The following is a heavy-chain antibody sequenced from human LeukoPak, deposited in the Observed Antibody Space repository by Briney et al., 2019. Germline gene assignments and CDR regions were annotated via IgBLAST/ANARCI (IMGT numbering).Heavy chain of an antibody. CDR1: GHTFSISW. CDR2: IYVGDSDT. Sequence: PGDSLKISCKGSGHTFSISWIGWVRQKPGEGLEWMGIIYVGDSDTRYNPSFRGQVTISADRSTSTAYLQWSSLKSSDTAIYYCARCGHYDAYRVWGQGTLVSVSS. V-gene: IGHV5-51*01. J-gene: IGHJ3*01. D-gene: IGHD2-21*02. CDR3: ARCGHYDAYRV.